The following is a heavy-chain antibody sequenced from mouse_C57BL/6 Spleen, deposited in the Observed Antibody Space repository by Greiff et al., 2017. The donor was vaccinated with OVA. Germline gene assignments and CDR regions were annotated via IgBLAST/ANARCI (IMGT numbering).Heavy chain of an antibody. CDR3: ARGGTDFDY. Sequence: VQLKQSGPGLVKPSQSLSLTCSVTGYSITSGYYWNWIRQFPGNKLEWMGYISYDGSNNYNPSLKNRISITRDTSKNQFFLKLNSVTTEDTATYYCARGGTDFDYWGQGTTLTVSS. D-gene: IGHD3-3*01. CDR2: ISYDGSN. J-gene: IGHJ2*01. CDR1: GYSITSGYY. V-gene: IGHV3-6*01.